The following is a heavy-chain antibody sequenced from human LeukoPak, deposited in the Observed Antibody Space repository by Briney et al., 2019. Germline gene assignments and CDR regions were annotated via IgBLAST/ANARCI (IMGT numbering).Heavy chain of an antibody. CDR3: AKSSSITIFGVVDY. CDR2: ISGSGGST. J-gene: IGHJ4*02. Sequence: GGSLRLSCAASGFTFSSYAMRWVRQAPGKGLEWVSAISGSGGSTYYADSVKGRFTISRDNSKNTLYLQMNSLRAEDTAVYYCAKSSSITIFGVVDYWGQGTLVTVSS. V-gene: IGHV3-23*01. CDR1: GFTFSSYA. D-gene: IGHD3-3*01.